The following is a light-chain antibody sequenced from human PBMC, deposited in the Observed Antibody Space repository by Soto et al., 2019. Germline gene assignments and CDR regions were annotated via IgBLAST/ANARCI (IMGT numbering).Light chain of an antibody. CDR2: EVS. V-gene: IGLV2-14*01. Sequence: QSALTQPASVSGSPGQSITISCTGTSSDVGGYTYVSWYQQHPGNAPKLMIYEVSNRPSGVSNRFSGSKSGNTASLSISGLQAEDEADYYCSSYTNSSTVVFGGGTKLTVL. CDR3: SSYTNSSTVV. CDR1: SSDVGGYTY. J-gene: IGLJ2*01.